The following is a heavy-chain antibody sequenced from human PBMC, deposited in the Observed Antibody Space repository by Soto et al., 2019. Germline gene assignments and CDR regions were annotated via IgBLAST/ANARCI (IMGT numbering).Heavy chain of an antibody. Sequence: GSLRLSCAASEFTFSSYSMNWVRQAPGKGLEWVSSISTRSSYIYYADSMKGRFTTSRDNAKNSLYLQMNSLRAEDTAVYYCARGLWFGDLPPRYFDYWGQGTLVTVSS. CDR1: EFTFSSYS. CDR2: ISTRSSYI. J-gene: IGHJ4*02. D-gene: IGHD3-10*01. V-gene: IGHV3-21*01. CDR3: ARGLWFGDLPPRYFDY.